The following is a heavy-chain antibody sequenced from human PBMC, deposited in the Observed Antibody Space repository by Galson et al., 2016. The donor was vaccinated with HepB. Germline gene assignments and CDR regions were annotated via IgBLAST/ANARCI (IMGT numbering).Heavy chain of an antibody. CDR1: GGTFSSYA. V-gene: IGHV1-69*06. J-gene: IGHJ6*03. D-gene: IGHD1-26*01. CDR2: ITAIFATA. CDR3: AVGVGIGPGLPGYYYYMDV. Sequence: SVKVSCKASGGTFSSYAISWVRQAPGQGLEWMGGITAIFATANHAQKFQGRVTITADKSTSTAYMQLSSLRSEDTAVYYCAVGVGIGPGLPGYYYYMDVWGKGTTVTVSS.